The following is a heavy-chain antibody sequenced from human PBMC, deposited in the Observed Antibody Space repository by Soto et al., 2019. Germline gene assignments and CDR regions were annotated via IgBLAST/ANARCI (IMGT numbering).Heavy chain of an antibody. CDR3: ARIIGYCRNNDCSWTFDI. V-gene: IGHV5-51*01. CDR2: FYPGDSTS. CDR1: GYSFIPYW. Sequence: PGESLKISCKTSGYSFIPYWVAWVRQKPGKGLEWMGTFYPGDSTSTYSPSFQGQVTISVDKSISTAYLHLSGLKASDTAMYFCARIIGYCRNNDCSWTFDIWGQGTMVTVSS. D-gene: IGHD2-2*03. J-gene: IGHJ3*02.